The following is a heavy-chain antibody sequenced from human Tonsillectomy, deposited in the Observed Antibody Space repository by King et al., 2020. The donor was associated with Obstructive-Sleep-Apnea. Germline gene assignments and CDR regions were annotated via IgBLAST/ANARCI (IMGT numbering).Heavy chain of an antibody. CDR1: GFTFSSYA. CDR3: ARGRVGDTAMVTRQHTLSFDY. J-gene: IGHJ4*02. CDR2: ISYDGSNK. Sequence: QVQLVESGGGVVQPGRSLRLSCAASGFTFSSYAMHWVRQAPGKGLEWVAVISYDGSNKYYADSVKGRFTISRDNSKNTLFLQMNSLRAEDTAVYYCARGRVGDTAMVTRQHTLSFDYWGQGTLVTVSS. V-gene: IGHV3-30-3*01. D-gene: IGHD5-18*01.